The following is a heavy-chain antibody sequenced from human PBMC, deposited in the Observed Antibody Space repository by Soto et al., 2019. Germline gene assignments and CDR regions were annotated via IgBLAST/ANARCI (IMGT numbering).Heavy chain of an antibody. CDR3: ARHGTCAPGDYYDL. CDR1: GGSISSYY. J-gene: IGHJ4*02. V-gene: IGHV4-59*08. D-gene: IGHD1-26*01. Sequence: SETLSLTCTVSGGSISSYYWSWIRQPPGKGLEWIGYIYYSGSTNYNPSLKSRVTISVDTSKNQFSLKLSSVTAADTAVYYCARHGTCAPGDYYDLGGQGTLVTVSS. CDR2: IYYSGST.